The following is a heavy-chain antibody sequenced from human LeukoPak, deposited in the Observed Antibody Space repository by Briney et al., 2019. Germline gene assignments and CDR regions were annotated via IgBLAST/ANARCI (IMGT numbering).Heavy chain of an antibody. CDR1: GFTFSSYG. Sequence: GGSLRLSCAASGFTFSSYGMHWVRQAPGKGLEWVAVISYDGSNKYYADSVKGRFTISRDNSKNTLYLQMNSLRAEDTAVYYCAKDYARLAIPDYWGQGTLVTVSS. CDR3: AKDYARLAIPDY. V-gene: IGHV3-30*18. J-gene: IGHJ4*02. CDR2: ISYDGSNK. D-gene: IGHD3-9*01.